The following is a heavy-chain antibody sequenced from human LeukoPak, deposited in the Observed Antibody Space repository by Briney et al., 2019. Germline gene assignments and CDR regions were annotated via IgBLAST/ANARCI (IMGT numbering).Heavy chain of an antibody. V-gene: IGHV4-30-4*01. CDR2: IYYSGST. CDR1: GGSISSGDYY. J-gene: IGHJ3*02. D-gene: IGHD3-22*01. Sequence: PSETLSLTCTVSGGSISSGDYYWSWIRQPPGKGLEWIGYIYYSGSTYYNPSLKSRVTISVDTSKNQFSLKLSSVTAADTAVYCCARVPYYYDSSGYFDAFDIWGQGTMVTVSS. CDR3: ARVPYYYDSSGYFDAFDI.